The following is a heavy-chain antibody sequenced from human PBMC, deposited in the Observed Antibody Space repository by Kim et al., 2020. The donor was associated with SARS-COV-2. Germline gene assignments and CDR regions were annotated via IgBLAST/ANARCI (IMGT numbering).Heavy chain of an antibody. V-gene: IGHV3-23*01. D-gene: IGHD2-2*02. CDR1: GFTFSDYA. CDR3: ARRNFRACTSISCYTPFED. CDR2: ISGGGAST. Sequence: GGSLRLSCEASGFTFSDYALSWVRQAPGKGLEWVSTISGGGASTYYAPSVKGRFTISRDNSRNTLYLQMNSLRAEDSALYYCARRNFRACTSISCYTPFEDWGQGTLVTVSS. J-gene: IGHJ4*02.